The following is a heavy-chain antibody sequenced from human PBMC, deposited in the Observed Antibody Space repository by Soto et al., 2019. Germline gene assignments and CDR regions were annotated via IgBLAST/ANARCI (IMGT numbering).Heavy chain of an antibody. CDR3: ARSYSSSSDLDY. CDR1: GFTFSSYG. V-gene: IGHV3-33*01. Sequence: GGSLRLSCAASGFTFSSYGMHWVRQAPGKGLEWVAVIWYDGSNKYYADSVKGRFTISRDNSKNTLYLQMNSLRAEDTAVYYCARSYSSSSDLDYWGQGTLVTVSS. CDR2: IWYDGSNK. J-gene: IGHJ4*02. D-gene: IGHD6-6*01.